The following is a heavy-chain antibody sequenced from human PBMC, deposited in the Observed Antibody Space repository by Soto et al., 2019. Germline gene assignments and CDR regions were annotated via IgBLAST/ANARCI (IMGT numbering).Heavy chain of an antibody. V-gene: IGHV3-53*01. Sequence: GGSLRLSCAASGFTVSSNYMSWVRQAPGKGLEWVSVIYNGGNTYYADSVKGRFTISRDTSKNTLYLQMNSLRAEDTAVYYCARGDPSSGYALGPALHYYYYGMDVWGQGTTVTVS. CDR3: ARGDPSSGYALGPALHYYYYGMDV. D-gene: IGHD3-22*01. CDR1: GFTVSSNY. CDR2: IYNGGNT. J-gene: IGHJ6*02.